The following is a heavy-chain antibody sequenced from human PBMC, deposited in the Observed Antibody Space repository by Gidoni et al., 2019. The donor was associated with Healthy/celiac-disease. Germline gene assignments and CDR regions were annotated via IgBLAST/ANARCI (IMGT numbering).Heavy chain of an antibody. Sequence: QVQLVQSGAEVNTPGASLTLSFQSSGYTFPPYGLSWVRHAPGQGLEWMGWISAYNGNTNYAQKLQGRVTMTTDTSTSTAYMELRSLRSDDTAVYYCARAVVADIVVVPESRFDPWGQGTLVTVSS. V-gene: IGHV1-18*04. D-gene: IGHD2-2*01. J-gene: IGHJ5*02. CDR1: GYTFPPYG. CDR2: ISAYNGNT. CDR3: ARAVVADIVVVPESRFDP.